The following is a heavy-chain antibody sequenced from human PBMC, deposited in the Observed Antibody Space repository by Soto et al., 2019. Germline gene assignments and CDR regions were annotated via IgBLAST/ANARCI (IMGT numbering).Heavy chain of an antibody. Sequence: QLVQSGAEVKKPGASVNVSCKASGYTFSNYGISWVRQAPGQGLEWMGWISAYNGDTKYAQKVQGRVTMTTTTATSPAYLEATSLTCDDTGVYYCAGESSRYPRKPWGQGTRVTVSS. D-gene: IGHD2-2*01. CDR1: GYTFSNYG. CDR2: ISAYNGDT. V-gene: IGHV1-18*01. CDR3: AGESSRYPRKP. J-gene: IGHJ4*02.